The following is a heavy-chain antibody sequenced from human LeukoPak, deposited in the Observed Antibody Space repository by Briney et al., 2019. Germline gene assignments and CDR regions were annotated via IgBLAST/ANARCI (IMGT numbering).Heavy chain of an antibody. CDR2: IYYSGST. Sequence: SETLSLTCTVSGGSISSSSYYWGWIRQPPGKGLEWIGPIYYSGSTSYNPSLKSRATKSVDTSKNQFSLKLSSVTAADTAIYYCQSRFLEWLLDYWGQGTLVTVSS. V-gene: IGHV4-39*01. CDR3: QSRFLEWLLDY. J-gene: IGHJ4*02. CDR1: GGSISSSSYY. D-gene: IGHD3-3*01.